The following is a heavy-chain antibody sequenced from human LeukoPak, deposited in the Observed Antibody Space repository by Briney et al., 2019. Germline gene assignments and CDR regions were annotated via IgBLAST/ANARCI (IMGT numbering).Heavy chain of an antibody. CDR1: GGSISSSSYY. J-gene: IGHJ5*02. Sequence: PSETLSLTCTVTGGSISSSSYYWGWIRQPPGKGLEWIGSIYYSGSTYYNPSLKSRVTVSVDTSKNQFSLKLSSVTAADTAVYYCARDPACPPGVPKRYCSSNWFDPWGQGTLVTVSS. CDR3: ARDPACPPGVPKRYCSSNWFDP. D-gene: IGHD2-2*01. CDR2: IYYSGST. V-gene: IGHV4-39*07.